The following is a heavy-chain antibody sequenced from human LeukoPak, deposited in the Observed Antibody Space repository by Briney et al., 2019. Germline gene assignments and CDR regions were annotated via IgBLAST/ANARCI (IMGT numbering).Heavy chain of an antibody. CDR1: GFTFSSYA. Sequence: GGSLRLSCAASGFTFSSYAMSWVRQAPGKGLEFMANIKEAGGEKYYVDSVKGRFTISRDNDKNLVHLQMNSLRAEDTAVYYCARGGGMRSWYDFDYWGQGTLVTVSS. D-gene: IGHD6-13*01. J-gene: IGHJ4*02. V-gene: IGHV3-7*04. CDR3: ARGGGMRSWYDFDY. CDR2: IKEAGGEK.